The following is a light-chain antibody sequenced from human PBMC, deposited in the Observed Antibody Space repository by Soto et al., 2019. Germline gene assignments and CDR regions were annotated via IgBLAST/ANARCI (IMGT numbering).Light chain of an antibody. J-gene: IGKJ2*01. Sequence: EIVLTQSPGTLSFSPGERATLSCRASQSVSSSYLAWYQQKPGQAPRLLIYGASSRATGIPDRFSGSGSGTDFTLTISRLEPEDLAVYYCQQYGSSSYTFGQGTKLQIK. CDR2: GAS. V-gene: IGKV3-20*01. CDR1: QSVSSSY. CDR3: QQYGSSSYT.